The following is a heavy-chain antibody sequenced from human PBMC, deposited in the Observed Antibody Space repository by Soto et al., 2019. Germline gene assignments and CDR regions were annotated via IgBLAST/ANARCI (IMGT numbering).Heavy chain of an antibody. CDR1: GFTFSSYW. J-gene: IGHJ5*02. Sequence: GGSLRLSCAASGFTFSSYWMHWVRQAPGKGLVWVSRINSDGGSTSYADSVKGRFTISRDNAKNTLYLQMNSLRAEDTAVYYCARKNTHNWFDPWGQVTLVTVSS. CDR2: INSDGGST. CDR3: ARKNTHNWFDP. V-gene: IGHV3-74*01.